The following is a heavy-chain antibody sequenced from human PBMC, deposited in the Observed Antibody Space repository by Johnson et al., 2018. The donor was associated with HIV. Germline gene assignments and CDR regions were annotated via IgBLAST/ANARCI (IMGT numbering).Heavy chain of an antibody. D-gene: IGHD1-26*01. Sequence: VQLVESGGDLVQPGGSLRLSCAASGFTVSGNYMSWVRQAPGKGLEWVSVIYSGGSTQYADFVKGRFSISRDTSKNTVYLQMNSLRAEDTAVYYCAKDMRQWELLDAFDIWGQGTMVTVSS. CDR2: IYSGGST. CDR3: AKDMRQWELLDAFDI. CDR1: GFTVSGNY. J-gene: IGHJ3*02. V-gene: IGHV3-66*01.